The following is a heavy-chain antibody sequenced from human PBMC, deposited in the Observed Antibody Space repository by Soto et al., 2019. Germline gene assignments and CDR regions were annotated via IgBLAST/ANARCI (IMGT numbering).Heavy chain of an antibody. J-gene: IGHJ4*02. CDR3: TKDLWPYLPAVGEFDS. Sequence: EVQLLESGGGLVQRGGSLRLSCAASGFTISSYAMSWVRQAPGKGLEWVSAISGSAGSTYYADSVKGRFTISRDNSKNTLYLQMNSLRAEDTAVFYCTKDLWPYLPAVGEFDSWGQGTLVTVSS. D-gene: IGHD3-16*01. CDR2: ISGSAGST. CDR1: GFTISSYA. V-gene: IGHV3-23*01.